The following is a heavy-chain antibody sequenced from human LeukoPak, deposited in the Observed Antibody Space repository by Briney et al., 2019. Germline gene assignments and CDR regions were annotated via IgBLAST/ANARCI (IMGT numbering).Heavy chain of an antibody. CDR1: GYTFTSYG. Sequence: ASVRVSCKASGYTFTSYGISWVRQAPGQGLEWMGWISAYNGNTNYAQKLQGRVTMTTDTSTSTAYMELRSLRSDDTAVYYCARWLVSSWNEGFDYWGQGTLVTVSS. V-gene: IGHV1-18*01. D-gene: IGHD1-1*01. J-gene: IGHJ4*02. CDR3: ARWLVSSWNEGFDY. CDR2: ISAYNGNT.